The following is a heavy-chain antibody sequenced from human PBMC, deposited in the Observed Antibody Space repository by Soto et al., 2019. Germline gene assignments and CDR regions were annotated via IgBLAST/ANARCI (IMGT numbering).Heavy chain of an antibody. Sequence: KPSGTLSLTCTVSGGCISSYYWTWIRQPAGEGLEWIGRIYSSGSTNYNPSLKSRVTMSVDTSKNQFSLKLSSVTAADTAVYYCARAPPYYYGLDVWGQGTTVTVSS. CDR1: GGCISSYY. CDR3: ARAPPYYYGLDV. V-gene: IGHV4-4*07. CDR2: IYSSGST. J-gene: IGHJ6*02.